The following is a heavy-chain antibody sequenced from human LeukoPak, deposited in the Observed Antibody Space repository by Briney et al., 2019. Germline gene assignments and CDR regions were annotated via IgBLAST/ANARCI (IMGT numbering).Heavy chain of an antibody. CDR3: ARAAAAAVNWFDP. CDR2: IYYSGST. CDR1: GGSISSYY. V-gene: IGHV4-59*01. Sequence: SETLSVTCTVSGGSISSYYWSWIRQPPGKGLEWIGYIYYSGSTNHNPSLKSRVTISVDTSKNQFSLKLSSVTAADTAVYYCARAAAAAVNWFDPWGQGTLVTVSS. D-gene: IGHD6-13*01. J-gene: IGHJ5*02.